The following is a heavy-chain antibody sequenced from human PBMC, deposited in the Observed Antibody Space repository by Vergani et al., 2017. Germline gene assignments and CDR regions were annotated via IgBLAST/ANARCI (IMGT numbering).Heavy chain of an antibody. CDR2: ISWNSGSI. CDR1: GFTFDDYA. D-gene: IGHD3-22*01. Sequence: EVQLVESGGGLVQPGRSLRLSCAASGFTFDDYAMHWVRQAPGKGLEWVSGISWNSGSIGYADSVKGRFTISRDNAKNSLYLQMNSLRAEDTAVYYCARAAFRSGYYYEYFGYWGQGTLVTVSS. J-gene: IGHJ4*02. CDR3: ARAAFRSGYYYEYFGY. V-gene: IGHV3-9*01.